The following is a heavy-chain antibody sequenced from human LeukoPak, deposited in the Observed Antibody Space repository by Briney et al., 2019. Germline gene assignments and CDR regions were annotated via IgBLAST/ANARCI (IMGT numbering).Heavy chain of an antibody. CDR3: ARVCSSTSCYAFDI. CDR2: IYTSGST. CDR1: GGSISSYY. J-gene: IGHJ3*02. D-gene: IGHD2-2*01. Sequence: SETPSLTCTVSGGSISSYYWNWIRQPAGKGLEWIGRIYTSGSTNYNPSLKSRVTMSVDTSKNQFSLKLSSVTAADTAVYYCARVCSSTSCYAFDIWGQGTMVIVSS. V-gene: IGHV4-4*07.